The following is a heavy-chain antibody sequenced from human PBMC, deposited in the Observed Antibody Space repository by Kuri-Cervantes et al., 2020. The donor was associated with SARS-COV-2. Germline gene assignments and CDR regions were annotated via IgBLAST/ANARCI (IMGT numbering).Heavy chain of an antibody. V-gene: IGHV1-69*13. Sequence: SVKVSCKASGGTFSCYSVNWVRQAPGQGLEWMGRIIPTFDTATYAQKFQGRVTFTADESSSTAYMEVNSLTSEGTAVYFCARSQGYCTANSCSWNWFDPWGQGTQVTVSS. J-gene: IGHJ5*02. CDR1: GGTFSCYS. CDR3: ARSQGYCTANSCSWNWFDP. D-gene: IGHD2-8*02. CDR2: IIPTFDTA.